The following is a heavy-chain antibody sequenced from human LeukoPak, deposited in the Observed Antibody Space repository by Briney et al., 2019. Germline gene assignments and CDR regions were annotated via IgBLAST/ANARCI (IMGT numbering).Heavy chain of an antibody. D-gene: IGHD3-3*01. CDR2: INPNSGGT. Sequence: ASVKVSCKASGYTFTGYYMHWGRQAPGQGLEWMGWINPNSGGTNYAQKFQGRVTMTRDTSISTAYMELSRLRSDDTAVYYCASTIFGVNDWFDPWGQGTLVTVSS. J-gene: IGHJ5*02. V-gene: IGHV1-2*02. CDR3: ASTIFGVNDWFDP. CDR1: GYTFTGYY.